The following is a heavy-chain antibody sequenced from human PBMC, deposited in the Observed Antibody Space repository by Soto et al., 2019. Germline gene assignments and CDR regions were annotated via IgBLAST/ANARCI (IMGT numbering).Heavy chain of an antibody. Sequence: QVQLVESGGGVVQPGRPLRLSCAASKFTFSNYNMHWVRQAPGKGLEWVAFISNDGGNIYYADSVKGRFTISRDNSQNTLYLQMNSLRIEDTAVYYCVKDKGITAQKYYFDYWGQGTLVTVSS. CDR1: KFTFSNYN. CDR3: VKDKGITAQKYYFDY. J-gene: IGHJ4*02. V-gene: IGHV3-30*18. D-gene: IGHD6-13*01. CDR2: ISNDGGNI.